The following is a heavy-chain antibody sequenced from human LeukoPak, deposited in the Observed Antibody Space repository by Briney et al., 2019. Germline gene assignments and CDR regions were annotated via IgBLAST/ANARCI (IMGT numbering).Heavy chain of an antibody. D-gene: IGHD6-19*01. Sequence: SETLSLTCAVYGGSFSGYYWSWIRQPPGKGLEWIGEINHSGSTNYNPSLKSRVTISVDTSKNQFSLKLSSVTAADTAVYYCAREAVAGRSGDDYWGQGTLVTVSS. V-gene: IGHV4-34*01. J-gene: IGHJ4*02. CDR2: INHSGST. CDR3: AREAVAGRSGDDY. CDR1: GGSFSGYY.